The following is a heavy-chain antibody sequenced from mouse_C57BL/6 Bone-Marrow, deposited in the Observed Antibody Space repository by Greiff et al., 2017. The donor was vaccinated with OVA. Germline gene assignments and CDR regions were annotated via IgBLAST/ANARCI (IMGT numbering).Heavy chain of an antibody. CDR2: ISSGGSYT. J-gene: IGHJ4*01. V-gene: IGHV5-6*01. CDR3: ARPYYGSSYDAMDY. D-gene: IGHD1-1*01. Sequence: EVNVVESGGDLVKPGGSLKLSCAASGFTFSSYGMSWVRQTPDKRLEWVATISSGGSYTYYPDSVKGRFTISRDNAKNTLYLQMSSLKSEDTAMYYCARPYYGSSYDAMDYWGQGTSVTVSS. CDR1: GFTFSSYG.